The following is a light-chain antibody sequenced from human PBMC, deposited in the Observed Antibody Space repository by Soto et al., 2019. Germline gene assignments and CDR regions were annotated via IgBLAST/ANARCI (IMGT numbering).Light chain of an antibody. J-gene: IGKJ1*01. Sequence: DIQMTQSPSTLSASVGDRVTITCRASQSISSWLAWYQQKPGKAPNLLIYKASSLKSGVPSRFSGSGSGTEFTLTISSLQPEDFAVYYCQQYGSSPWTFGQGTKVDIK. CDR1: QSISSW. V-gene: IGKV1-5*03. CDR3: QQYGSSPWT. CDR2: KAS.